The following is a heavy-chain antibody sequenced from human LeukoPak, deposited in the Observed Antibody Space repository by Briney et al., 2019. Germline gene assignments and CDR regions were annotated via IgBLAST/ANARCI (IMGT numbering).Heavy chain of an antibody. V-gene: IGHV4-38-2*01. Sequence: SETLSLTCAVSGYSISSGYYWGWIRQPPGKGLEWMGSIYHSGSTYYNPSLKSRVTISVDTSKNQFSLKLSSLTAADTAVYYCARVPIVVVTAISASFDYWGQETLVTVSS. CDR3: ARVPIVVVTAISASFDY. CDR2: IYHSGST. CDR1: GYSISSGYY. J-gene: IGHJ4*02. D-gene: IGHD2-21*02.